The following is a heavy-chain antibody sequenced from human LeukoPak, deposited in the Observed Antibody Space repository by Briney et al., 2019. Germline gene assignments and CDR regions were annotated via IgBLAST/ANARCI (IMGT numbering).Heavy chain of an antibody. CDR1: GYTFTSYG. CDR3: ARDPVRYFDWLLSPSLDY. V-gene: IGHV1-18*01. CDR2: ISAYNGNT. D-gene: IGHD3-9*01. Sequence: ASVKVSCKASGYTFTSYGISWVRQAPGQGLEWMGWISAYNGNTNYAQKLQGRVTMTTDTSTSTAYMELRSLRSDDTAVYYCARDPVRYFDWLLSPSLDYWGQGTLVTVSS. J-gene: IGHJ4*02.